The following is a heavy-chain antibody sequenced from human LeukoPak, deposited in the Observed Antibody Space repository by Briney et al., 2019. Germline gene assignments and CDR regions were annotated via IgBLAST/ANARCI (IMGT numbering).Heavy chain of an antibody. Sequence: KASETLSLTCAVYGGSFSGYYWSWIRQPPGKGLEWIGEINHSGSTNYNPSLKSRVTISVDTSKNQFSLKLSSVTAADTAVYYCARSYSSSWGQGTLVTVSP. CDR3: ARSYSSS. CDR1: GGSFSGYY. CDR2: INHSGST. J-gene: IGHJ4*02. D-gene: IGHD6-13*01. V-gene: IGHV4-34*01.